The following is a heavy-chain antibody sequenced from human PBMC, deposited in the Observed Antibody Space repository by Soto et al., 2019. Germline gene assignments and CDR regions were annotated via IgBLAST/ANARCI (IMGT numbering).Heavy chain of an antibody. J-gene: IGHJ4*02. D-gene: IGHD6-6*01. CDR2: ISSNGGST. V-gene: IGHV3-64*01. CDR3: ATYSSSSWVVY. CDR1: GFTFSSYA. Sequence: VQLVESGGGLVQPGGSLRLSCAASGFTFSSYAMHWVRQAPGKGLEYVSAISSNGGSTYYANSVKGRFTISRDNSKNTLYLQMGSLRAEDMAVYYCATYSSSSWVVYWGQGTLVTVSS.